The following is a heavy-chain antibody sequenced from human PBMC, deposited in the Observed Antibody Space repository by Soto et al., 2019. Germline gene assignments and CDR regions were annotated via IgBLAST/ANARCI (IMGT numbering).Heavy chain of an antibody. D-gene: IGHD3-22*01. J-gene: IGHJ4*01. Sequence: GASVKVSCKSSGFTFTSSAVQWERQARGQRLELIGWIVVGSGNTNYEQKFQERVTITSDMSTSTAYMELSSLRSEDTAVYYCAAVSPYTMIGHYWGHGPLVTVSS. CDR1: GFTFTSSA. CDR2: IVVGSGNT. CDR3: AAVSPYTMIGHY. V-gene: IGHV1-58*01.